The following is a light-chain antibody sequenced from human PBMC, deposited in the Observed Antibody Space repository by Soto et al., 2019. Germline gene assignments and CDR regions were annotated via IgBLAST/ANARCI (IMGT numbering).Light chain of an antibody. J-gene: IGKJ1*01. Sequence: EIVMTQSPATLSVSPGERATLSCTASHYIYSNVDWFQQRPGQAPRLLIYRASTRATGTPAMFSGSGSVTEFTLTITSLQYEDFVLYYCQQDHNLWTFGQGTELEIK. CDR1: HYIYSN. CDR2: RAS. CDR3: QQDHNLWT. V-gene: IGKV3-15*01.